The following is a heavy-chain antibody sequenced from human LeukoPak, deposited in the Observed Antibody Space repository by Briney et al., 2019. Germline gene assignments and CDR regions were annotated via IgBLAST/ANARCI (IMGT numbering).Heavy chain of an antibody. V-gene: IGHV4-34*01. D-gene: IGHD2-2*01. Sequence: SETLSLTCAVYGGSFSGYYWSWIRQPPGKGLEWIGEINHSGSTNYNPSLKSRGTISVDTSKNQFSLKLSSVTAADTAVYYCARGPFYCSSTSCYPYYFDYWGQGTLVTVSS. CDR2: INHSGST. CDR3: ARGPFYCSSTSCYPYYFDY. J-gene: IGHJ4*02. CDR1: GGSFSGYY.